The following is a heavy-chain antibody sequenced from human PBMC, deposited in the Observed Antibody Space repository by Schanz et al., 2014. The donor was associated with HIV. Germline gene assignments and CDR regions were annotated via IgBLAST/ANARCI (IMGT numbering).Heavy chain of an antibody. D-gene: IGHD6-13*01. CDR2: ISATGGST. Sequence: VQLVESGGGVVQPGRSLRLSCAASGFTFDSFGMHWVRQAPGKGLEWVSAISATGGSTYYADSVKGRFTISRDNSKNTLYLQMNSLRPEETAVYYCAKDKSRHTYSSSSIFDPWGQGTLVTVSS. CDR3: AKDKSRHTYSSSSIFDP. V-gene: IGHV3-23*04. J-gene: IGHJ5*02. CDR1: GFTFDSFG.